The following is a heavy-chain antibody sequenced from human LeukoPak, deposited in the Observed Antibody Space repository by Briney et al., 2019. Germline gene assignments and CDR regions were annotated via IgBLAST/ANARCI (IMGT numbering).Heavy chain of an antibody. D-gene: IGHD3-10*01. V-gene: IGHV3-7*01. CDR1: GFTFSTSW. J-gene: IGHJ4*02. CDR3: ARTYGSGSSYRHFDS. CDR2: IKEDGIEK. Sequence: GGSLRLSCAASGFTFSTSWMTWVRQTPGKGLEWVANIKEDGIEKNYVDSVKGRFTISRNNTNNSLYLQMNGLRAEDTALYYCARTYGSGSSYRHFDSWGQGTLVTVSS.